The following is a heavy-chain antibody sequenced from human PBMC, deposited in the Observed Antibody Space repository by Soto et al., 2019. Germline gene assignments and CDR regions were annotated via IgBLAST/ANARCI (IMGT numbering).Heavy chain of an antibody. J-gene: IGHJ6*02. D-gene: IGHD1-26*01. CDR1: GYTFTRYV. CDR2: INPNSGKT. V-gene: IGHV1-8*01. CDR3: VALRPGGATRGYYYYYGMDV. Sequence: ASVKVSRKASGYTFTRYVFNWVRQATGQGLEWMGWINPNSGKTGYAQKFQGRVTMTRNTSRSTAYMELSSLRSEGTAVYDCVALRPGGATRGYYYYYGMDVWGQGTTVTVSS.